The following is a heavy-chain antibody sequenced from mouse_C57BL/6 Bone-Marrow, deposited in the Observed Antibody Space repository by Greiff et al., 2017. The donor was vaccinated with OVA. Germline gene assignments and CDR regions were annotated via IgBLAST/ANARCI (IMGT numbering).Heavy chain of an antibody. CDR1: GYTFTDYY. D-gene: IGHD3-1*01. V-gene: IGHV1-76*01. Sequence: QVQLQQSGAELVRPGASVKLSCKASGYTFTDYYINWVKQRPGQGLEWIARIYPGSGNSYYNEKFKGKATLTAEKSSSTAYMQLSSLTSEDSAVYFCARSGFKGLYAMDYWGQGTSVTVSS. CDR2: IYPGSGNS. J-gene: IGHJ4*01. CDR3: ARSGFKGLYAMDY.